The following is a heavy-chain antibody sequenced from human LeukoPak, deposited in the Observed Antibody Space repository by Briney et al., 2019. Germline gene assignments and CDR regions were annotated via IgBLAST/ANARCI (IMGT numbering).Heavy chain of an antibody. CDR3: ATATTDNYYYYYTDV. CDR2: FYPEDGET. CDR1: GYTLTELS. D-gene: IGHD4-11*01. V-gene: IGHV1-24*01. Sequence: GASVKVSCKVSGYTLTELSMHWVRQAPGKGLEWMGGFYPEDGETIYAQKFQGRVTMTEDTSTDTAYMELSRLRSEDTAVYYCATATTDNYYYYYTDVWGKGTTVTVSS. J-gene: IGHJ6*03.